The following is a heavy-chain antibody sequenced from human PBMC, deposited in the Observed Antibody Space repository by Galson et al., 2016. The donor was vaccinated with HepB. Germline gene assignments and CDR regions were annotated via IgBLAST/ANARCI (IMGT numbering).Heavy chain of an antibody. V-gene: IGHV3-30*04. Sequence: SLRLSCAASGFTFSNHAMHWVRQAPGKGLEWVAVISFDGSDERNAESVKGRFTISRDNSRNTLYLQMNSLRAEDTAVYYCARPYRSSSVTSDYYYGMDVWGQGTTVTVPS. CDR2: ISFDGSDE. D-gene: IGHD6-6*01. CDR3: ARPYRSSSVTSDYYYGMDV. J-gene: IGHJ6*02. CDR1: GFTFSNHA.